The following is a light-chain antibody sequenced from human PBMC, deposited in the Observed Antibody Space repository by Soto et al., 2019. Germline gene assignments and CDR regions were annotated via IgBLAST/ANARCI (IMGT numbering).Light chain of an antibody. CDR2: KAS. CDR3: QQYNSYSPT. J-gene: IGKJ1*01. V-gene: IGKV1-5*03. CDR1: QTIDSW. Sequence: DIQMTQSPSTLSASVGDRVTITCRASQTIDSWLAWYQQRPGKPPNLLIYKASTLASGVPSRFSGSGSGTEFTLTINSLQPDDFATYYCQQYNSYSPTFGQGTKVEVK.